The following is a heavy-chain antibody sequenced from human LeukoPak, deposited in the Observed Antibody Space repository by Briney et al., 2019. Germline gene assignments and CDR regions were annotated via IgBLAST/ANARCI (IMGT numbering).Heavy chain of an antibody. D-gene: IGHD3-10*01. CDR1: GGSISSYY. CDR2: IYYSGST. J-gene: IGHJ4*02. Sequence: SETLSLTCTVSGGSISSYYWSWIRQPPGKGLEWIGYIYYSGSTNYNPSLKSRVTISVDTSKNQFSLKLSSVTAADTAVYYCARYAITNTKTRKSALFDYWGQGTLVTVSA. V-gene: IGHV4-59*01. CDR3: ARYAITNTKTRKSALFDY.